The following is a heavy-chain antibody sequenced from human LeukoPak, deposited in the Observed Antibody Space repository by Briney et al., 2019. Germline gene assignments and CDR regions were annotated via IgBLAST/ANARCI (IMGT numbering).Heavy chain of an antibody. CDR1: GFTFSSYA. D-gene: IGHD1-26*01. CDR3: AKDAAIGKWELPPYYFDY. CDR2: ISYDGSNK. V-gene: IGHV3-30-3*01. J-gene: IGHJ4*02. Sequence: RSGGSLRLSCAASGFTFSSYAMHWVRQAPGKGLEWVAVISYDGSNKYYADSVKGRFTISRDNSKNTLYLQMNSLRAEDTAVYYCAKDAAIGKWELPPYYFDYWGQGTLVTVSS.